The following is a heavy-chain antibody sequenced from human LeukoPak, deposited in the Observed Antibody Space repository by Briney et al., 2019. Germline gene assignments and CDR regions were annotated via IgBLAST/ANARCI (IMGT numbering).Heavy chain of an antibody. CDR2: IKQDGSEK. CDR3: ARDRITMVRGAILPHLYYGMDV. V-gene: IGHV3-7*03. Sequence: LAGGSLRLSCAASGFTFSSYWMSWVRQAPGKGLEWVANIKQDGSEKYYVDSVKGRFTIPRDNAKNSLYLQMNSLRAEDTAVYYCARDRITMVRGAILPHLYYGMDVWGKGTTVTVSS. CDR1: GFTFSSYW. J-gene: IGHJ6*04. D-gene: IGHD3-10*01.